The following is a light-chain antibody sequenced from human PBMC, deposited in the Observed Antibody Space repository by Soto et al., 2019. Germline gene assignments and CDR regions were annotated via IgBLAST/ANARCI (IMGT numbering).Light chain of an antibody. J-gene: IGKJ2*03. CDR3: HQYGTTPRS. V-gene: IGKV3-20*01. CDR2: GAL. Sequence: EIVLTQSPGALSLSPGEGATLSCRASQRISNNWVAWYQQKPGQAPKLLIYGALHRAAGIPDRFSGSGSGTDFTLTISGLEAEDFAVYYWHQYGTTPRSFGQGTMVEVK. CDR1: QRISNNW.